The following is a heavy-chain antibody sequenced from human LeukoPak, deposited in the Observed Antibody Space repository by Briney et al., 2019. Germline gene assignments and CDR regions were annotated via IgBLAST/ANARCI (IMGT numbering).Heavy chain of an antibody. CDR3: ARGSTSDWPLDH. CDR2: ISYDGSNK. D-gene: IGHD2-2*01. V-gene: IGHV3-30-3*01. Sequence: GGSLRLSCAASGFTFSSYAMHWVRQAPGKGLEWVAVISYDGSNKYYADSVKGRFTISRDNSKNTLYLQMNSLRAEDTAMYYCARGSTSDWPLDHWGQETLVTISS. CDR1: GFTFSSYA. J-gene: IGHJ4*02.